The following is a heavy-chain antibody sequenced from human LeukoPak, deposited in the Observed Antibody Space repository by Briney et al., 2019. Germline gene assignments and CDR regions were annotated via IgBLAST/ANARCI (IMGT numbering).Heavy chain of an antibody. CDR2: IYYRGST. D-gene: IGHD7-27*01. J-gene: IGHJ4*02. CDR3: ARGGELGKTSKDFDS. CDR1: GGSVTSDNFF. Sequence: PSETLSLTCSVSGGSVTSDNFFWSWIRQSPGKDLECIGYIYYRGSTYYSPSLSSRVAISIDASKNQFSLRLNSVTAADTAVYYCARGGELGKTSKDFDSWGQGTLVTVSS. V-gene: IGHV4-30-4*08.